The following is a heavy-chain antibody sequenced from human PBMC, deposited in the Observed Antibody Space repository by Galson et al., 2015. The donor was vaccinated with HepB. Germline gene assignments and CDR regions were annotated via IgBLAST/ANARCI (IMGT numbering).Heavy chain of an antibody. D-gene: IGHD1-26*01. J-gene: IGHJ4*02. CDR1: GFIFSRYY. CDR2: INTDGSST. V-gene: IGHV3-74*01. CDR3: VGSVGVTTNY. Sequence: SLRLSCAASGFIFSRYYMYWVRQAPGKGLVWVSRINTDGSSTNYADSVKGRFTISRDNAKNTLYLQMNSLRAEDTAVYYCVGSVGVTTNYWGQGTLVTVSS.